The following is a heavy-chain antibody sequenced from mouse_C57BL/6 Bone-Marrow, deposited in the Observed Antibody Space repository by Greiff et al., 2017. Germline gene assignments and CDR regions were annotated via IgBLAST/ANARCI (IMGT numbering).Heavy chain of an antibody. V-gene: IGHV1-72*01. CDR2: IYPGSGGT. Sequence: QVQLQQPGAELVKPGASVKLSCKASGYTFTSYWMHWVKQRPGRGLEWIGRIYPGSGGTKYNEKFKSKATLTVDTPSSTAYMQLSSLTSEDSAVYYCARGGYYGSSSYYAMDYWGQGTSVTVSS. J-gene: IGHJ4*01. D-gene: IGHD1-1*01. CDR3: ARGGYYGSSSYYAMDY. CDR1: GYTFTSYW.